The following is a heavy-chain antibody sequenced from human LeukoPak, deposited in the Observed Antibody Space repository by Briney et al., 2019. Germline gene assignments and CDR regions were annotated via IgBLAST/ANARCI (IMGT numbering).Heavy chain of an antibody. D-gene: IGHD5-12*01. V-gene: IGHV3-23*01. Sequence: PGGTLRLSCAASGFTFSSYSMSWVRQAPGKGPEWVSAISGSGGSTNYADSVKGRFTISRDNAKNTLYLQKKRLRAEDTAVYYCAKDRIAYRGYAYDYWGQGTLVTVSS. CDR3: AKDRIAYRGYAYDY. CDR2: ISGSGGST. J-gene: IGHJ4*02. CDR1: GFTFSSYS.